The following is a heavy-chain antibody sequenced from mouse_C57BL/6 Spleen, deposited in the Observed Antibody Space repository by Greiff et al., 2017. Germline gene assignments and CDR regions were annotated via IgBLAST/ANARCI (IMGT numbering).Heavy chain of an antibody. CDR2: ISDGGSYT. V-gene: IGHV5-4*03. CDR3: ASQTTVVAPRYFDV. J-gene: IGHJ1*03. D-gene: IGHD1-1*01. CDR1: GFTFSSYA. Sequence: EVKLMESGGGLVKPGGSLKLSCAASGFTFSSYAMSWVRQTPEKRLEWVATISDGGSYTYYPDNVKGRFTIYRDNAKNNLYLQMSHLKSEDTAMYYCASQTTVVAPRYFDVWGTGTTVTVSS.